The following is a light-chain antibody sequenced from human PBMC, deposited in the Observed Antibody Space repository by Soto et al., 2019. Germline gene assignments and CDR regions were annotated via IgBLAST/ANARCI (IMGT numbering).Light chain of an antibody. CDR2: GAS. Sequence: EIVMTQSPATLSVSPGERATLSCRASQSVSSNLAWYQQKPGQTPRLLIDGASTRATGMSARFSGSGSGTEFTLTISGLQSEDFAVYYCQQYSNWLAFVGGTKAEIK. J-gene: IGKJ4*01. CDR3: QQYSNWLA. V-gene: IGKV3-15*01. CDR1: QSVSSN.